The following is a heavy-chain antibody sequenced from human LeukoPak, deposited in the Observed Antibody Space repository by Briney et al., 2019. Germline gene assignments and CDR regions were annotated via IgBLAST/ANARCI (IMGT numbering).Heavy chain of an antibody. CDR3: AREGVDIVATYFDY. J-gene: IGHJ4*02. Sequence: SVKVSCKASGGTFSSYAISWVRQAPGHGLEWMGGIIPIFGTANYAQKFQGRVTITADKSTSTAYMELSSLRSEDTAVYYCAREGVDIVATYFDYWGQGTLVTVSS. V-gene: IGHV1-69*06. CDR1: GGTFSSYA. CDR2: IIPIFGTA. D-gene: IGHD5-12*01.